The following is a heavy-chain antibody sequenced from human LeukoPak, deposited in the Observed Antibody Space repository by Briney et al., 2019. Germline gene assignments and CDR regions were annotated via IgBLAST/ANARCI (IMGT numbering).Heavy chain of an antibody. CDR3: ARDQPRRGPGGHDY. J-gene: IGHJ4*02. V-gene: IGHV1-18*01. CDR1: GYTFTSYG. D-gene: IGHD3-16*01. Sequence: ASVKVSCKASGYTFTSYGISWVQQAPGQGLEWMGWISAYNGNTNYAQKLRGRVSMIRDTSTSTAYLELRSLRSDDTAVYYCARDQPRRGPGGHDYWGQGTLVTVSS. CDR2: ISAYNGNT.